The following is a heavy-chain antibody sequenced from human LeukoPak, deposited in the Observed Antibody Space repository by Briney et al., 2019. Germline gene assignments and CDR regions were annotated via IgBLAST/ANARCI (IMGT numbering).Heavy chain of an antibody. V-gene: IGHV3-23*01. J-gene: IGHJ4*02. CDR1: RFTFTRFG. CDR2: ISGSGGST. Sequence: PGGSLRLSCATSRFTFTRFGLHWVRHAPGKGLESVSAISGSGGSTYYADSVKGRFTISRDNSKNTLYLQMNSLRAEDTAVYYCAKAMIQLWLPNDYWGQGTLVTVSS. D-gene: IGHD5-18*01. CDR3: AKAMIQLWLPNDY.